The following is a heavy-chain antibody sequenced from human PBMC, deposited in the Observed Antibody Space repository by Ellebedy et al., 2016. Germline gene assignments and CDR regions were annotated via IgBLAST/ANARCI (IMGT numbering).Heavy chain of an antibody. CDR1: GFTFSAHY. CDR3: AKEYYYGSGSYPLPLEFDY. D-gene: IGHD3-10*01. CDR2: ITSSGGHM. J-gene: IGHJ4*02. V-gene: IGHV3-21*04. Sequence: GGSLRLSXAASGFTFSAHYMHWVRQAPGKGLEWVSFITSSGGHMYYADSVKGRFTISRDNSKNSLYLQMNSLRTEDTALYYCAKEYYYGSGSYPLPLEFDYWGQGTLVTVSS.